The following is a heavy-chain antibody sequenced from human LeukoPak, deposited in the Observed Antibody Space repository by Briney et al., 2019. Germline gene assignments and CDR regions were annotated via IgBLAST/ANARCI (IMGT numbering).Heavy chain of an antibody. CDR3: AQRGGGFYSSFDY. V-gene: IGHV3-23*01. Sequence: GGSLRLSCAGSGFSFSDHYMSWIRQAPGKGLDWVSAISGSGGSTYYADSVKGRFTISRDNSKNTLYLQVNSLRAEDTAIYYCAQRGGGFYSSFDYWGQGTLVTVSS. J-gene: IGHJ4*02. CDR2: ISGSGGST. CDR1: GFSFSDHY. D-gene: IGHD3-22*01.